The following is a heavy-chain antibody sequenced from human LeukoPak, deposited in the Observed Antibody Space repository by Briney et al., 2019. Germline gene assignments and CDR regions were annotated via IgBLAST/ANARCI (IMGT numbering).Heavy chain of an antibody. CDR1: GGSISSSSYY. Sequence: PSETLSLTCTVSGGSISSSSYYWGWIRQPPGKGLEWIGSIYYSGSTYYNPSLKSRVTISVDTSKNQFSLKLSSVTAADTAVYYCARVGPSYESAFDIWGQGTMVTVSS. CDR3: ARVGPSYESAFDI. J-gene: IGHJ3*02. CDR2: IYYSGST. V-gene: IGHV4-39*07. D-gene: IGHD3-3*01.